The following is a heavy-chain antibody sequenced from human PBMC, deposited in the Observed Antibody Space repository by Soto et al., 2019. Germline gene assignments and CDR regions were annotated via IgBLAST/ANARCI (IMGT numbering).Heavy chain of an antibody. CDR3: TTDPRIGGRRFEY. CDR2: IKSKGDGGTT. Sequence: ESGGGPVEPGGSLTLSCAASGFTCSDAWMNWVRQAPGKGLEWVGRIKSKGDGGTTDYAAPVKGRITISRDDSKNTLYLQMNSLKTEDTAVYYCTTDPRIGGRRFEYWGQGALVTVSS. CDR1: GFTCSDAW. J-gene: IGHJ4*02. V-gene: IGHV3-15*05. D-gene: IGHD2-15*01.